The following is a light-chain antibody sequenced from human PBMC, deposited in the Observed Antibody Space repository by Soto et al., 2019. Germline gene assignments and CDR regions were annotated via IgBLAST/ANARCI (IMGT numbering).Light chain of an antibody. V-gene: IGKV3-15*01. Sequence: IVRTHSPXTLTERSVHSPPLSSRSSPSLGDNLAWYKQKPGQPTRIXIXXASSRAKGAPARLSTSRYGTEFTLTIRGLQAEDFEVYYCHKYNNSAQGHLTVGRGTKVDI. CDR1: PSLGDN. J-gene: IGKJ4*01. CDR3: HKYNNSAQGHLT. CDR2: XAS.